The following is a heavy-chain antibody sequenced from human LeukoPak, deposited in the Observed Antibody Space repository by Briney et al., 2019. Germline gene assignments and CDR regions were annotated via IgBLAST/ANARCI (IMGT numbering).Heavy chain of an antibody. CDR3: ARAGKYYDSWSGYIPDDAFDI. V-gene: IGHV3-23*01. D-gene: IGHD3-3*01. J-gene: IGHJ3*02. Sequence: GGSLRLSCAASGFTFSSYAMSWVRQAPGKWLEWVSAIIGSGGSTYYSDSVKGRFTISRDNSKNTLYLQMNSLRAEDTAVYYCARAGKYYDSWSGYIPDDAFDIWGHGTMVTVYS. CDR1: GFTFSSYA. CDR2: IIGSGGST.